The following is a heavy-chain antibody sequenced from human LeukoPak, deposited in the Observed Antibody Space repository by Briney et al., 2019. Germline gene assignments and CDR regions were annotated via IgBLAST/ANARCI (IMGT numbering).Heavy chain of an antibody. J-gene: IGHJ4*02. Sequence: PGGSLGLSCAASGFTISSNWMSWGRQAPGKGLEWVSIIYSGGSTYYAVSVKGRFTISRDTSKITLYLQMNSLRAEDTAVYYCARGDGVHFDYWGREPWS. D-gene: IGHD4-17*01. CDR1: GFTISSNW. CDR2: IYSGGST. V-gene: IGHV3-53*01. CDR3: ARGDGVHFDY.